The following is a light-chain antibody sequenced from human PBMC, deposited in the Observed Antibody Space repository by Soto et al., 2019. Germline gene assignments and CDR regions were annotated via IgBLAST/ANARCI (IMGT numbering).Light chain of an antibody. J-gene: IGLJ1*01. CDR2: SLN. Sequence: QSVLTRPPSASGTPGQRVTISCSGSSSNIGSNTVNWYQQLPGTAPKLLIFSLNQRPSGVPDRFSGSRSGTSASLAISGLQSEDEADYYCAAWDDSLNGPVFGTGTKVTVL. CDR1: SSNIGSNT. V-gene: IGLV1-44*01. CDR3: AAWDDSLNGPV.